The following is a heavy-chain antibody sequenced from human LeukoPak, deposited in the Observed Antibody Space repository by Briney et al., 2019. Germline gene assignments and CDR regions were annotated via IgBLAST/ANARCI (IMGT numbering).Heavy chain of an antibody. Sequence: GGSLRLSCAASGFTFSSYSMNWVRQAPGKGLEWVSYISSSSTIYYADSVKGRFTISRDNAKNSLYLQMNSLRDEDTAVYYCALGPYYDSSGYIWGQGTMVTVSS. J-gene: IGHJ3*02. D-gene: IGHD3-22*01. CDR3: ALGPYYDSSGYI. CDR1: GFTFSSYS. CDR2: ISSSSTI. V-gene: IGHV3-48*02.